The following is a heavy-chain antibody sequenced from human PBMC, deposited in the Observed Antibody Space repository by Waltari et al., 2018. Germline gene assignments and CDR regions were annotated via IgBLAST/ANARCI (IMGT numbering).Heavy chain of an antibody. Sequence: QVQLVQSGAEVKKPGSSVKVSCKASGGTFSSYAISWVRQAPGQGLEWMGGIIPIFGTANYAQKVQGRVTITADEATSTAYMELSSLRSEDTAVYYCARDPLDCSGGSCYPSYGMDVWGQGTTVTVSS. CDR1: GGTFSSYA. CDR3: ARDPLDCSGGSCYPSYGMDV. J-gene: IGHJ6*02. V-gene: IGHV1-69*01. D-gene: IGHD2-15*01. CDR2: IIPIFGTA.